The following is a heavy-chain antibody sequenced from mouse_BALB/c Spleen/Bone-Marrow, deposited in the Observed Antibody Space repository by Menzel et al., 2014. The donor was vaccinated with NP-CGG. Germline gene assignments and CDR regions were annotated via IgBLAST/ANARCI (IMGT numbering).Heavy chain of an antibody. CDR2: IDPANGNT. CDR3: ARWEYYAMDY. V-gene: IGHV14-3*02. CDR1: GFNIKDTY. Sequence: VQLQQSGAELVKPGASVRLSCTASGFNIKDTYMHWVKQKPEQGLEWIGRIDPANGNTKYDPKFQGKATITADTSSNTAYLQLSSLTSEDTAVYYCARWEYYAMDYWGQGTSVTVSS. D-gene: IGHD4-1*01. J-gene: IGHJ4*01.